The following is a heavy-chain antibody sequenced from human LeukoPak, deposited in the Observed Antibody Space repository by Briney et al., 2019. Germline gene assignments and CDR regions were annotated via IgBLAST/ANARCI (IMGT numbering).Heavy chain of an antibody. CDR3: ARVAGNCGGDCYRLVY. Sequence: ASVKVSCKASGYTFTTYDINWVRQAPGQGLEWMAWMSPNSGNTGYAQKFQGRVTMTRNTSISTAYMERSSLRSEDTAVYYCARVAGNCGGDCYRLVYWGQGTLVTVAS. J-gene: IGHJ4*02. V-gene: IGHV1-8*01. D-gene: IGHD2-21*01. CDR2: MSPNSGNT. CDR1: GYTFTTYD.